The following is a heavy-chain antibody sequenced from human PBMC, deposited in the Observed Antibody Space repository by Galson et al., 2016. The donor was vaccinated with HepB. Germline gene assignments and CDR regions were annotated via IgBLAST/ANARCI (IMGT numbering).Heavy chain of an antibody. CDR3: ARGITPFLRFDP. Sequence: TLSLTCAVSGDSTSSGSYYWSWIRRPAGEGLEWIGHISTSGRTKYNPSLKDRVTISLDTSKNQFSLSLNSVTAADTAVYYCARGITPFLRFDPWGQGTLVTASS. CDR2: ISTSGRT. V-gene: IGHV4-61*09. CDR1: GDSTSSGSYY. J-gene: IGHJ5*02.